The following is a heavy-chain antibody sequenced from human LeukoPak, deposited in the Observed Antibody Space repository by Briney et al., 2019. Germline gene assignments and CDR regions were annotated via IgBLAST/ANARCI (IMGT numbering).Heavy chain of an antibody. CDR1: GFTFSSYG. D-gene: IGHD3-9*01. Sequence: GGTLRLSCAASGFTFSSYGMSWVRQAPGKGPEWVSAISGSGGSTYYADSVKGRFTISRDNSKNTLYLQMNSLRAEDTAVYYCAKLAVFATGYYYYYYYMDVWGKGTTVTISS. J-gene: IGHJ6*03. CDR2: ISGSGGST. CDR3: AKLAVFATGYYYYYYYMDV. V-gene: IGHV3-23*01.